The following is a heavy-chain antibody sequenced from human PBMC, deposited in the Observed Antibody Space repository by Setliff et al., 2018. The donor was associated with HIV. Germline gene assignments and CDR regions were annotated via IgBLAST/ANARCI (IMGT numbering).Heavy chain of an antibody. Sequence: SETLSLTCTVSGGSITTYYCSWIRQPAGKGLEWIGHIYTTGSTDYNPSLTSRVTMSIDTSKDQFSLKLSSMTAADTALYYCAREVDNPRDAVDIWAQGTMVTVSS. CDR2: IYTTGST. CDR3: AREVDNPRDAVDI. J-gene: IGHJ3*02. V-gene: IGHV4-4*07. CDR1: GGSITTYY.